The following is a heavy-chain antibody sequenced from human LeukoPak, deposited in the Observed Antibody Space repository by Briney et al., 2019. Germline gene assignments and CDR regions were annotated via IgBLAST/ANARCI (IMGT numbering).Heavy chain of an antibody. CDR2: IQPADSQT. CDR1: GDRFTTYW. J-gene: IGHJ3*02. Sequence: GESLKISCMGSGDRFTTYWIDWVRQVPGKGLERMGLIQPADSQTRYNPSFQGQVTLSDDKSINTAYLQWSSLRPSDTAIYYCARRLRTGGFDIWGQGTEVTVSS. V-gene: IGHV5-51*01. CDR3: ARRLRTGGFDI. D-gene: IGHD1-1*01.